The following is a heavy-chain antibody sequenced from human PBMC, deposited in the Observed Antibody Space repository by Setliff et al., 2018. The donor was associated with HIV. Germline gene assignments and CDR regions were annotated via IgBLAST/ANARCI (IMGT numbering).Heavy chain of an antibody. J-gene: IGHJ4*02. CDR2: INHRGGT. V-gene: IGHV4-34*01. CDR3: ARESPSSSWFYFDF. Sequence: SETLSLTCAVYGGSFSDYYWTWIRQSPGKGLEWIGEINHRGGTNYNPSLKSRVTVSVDTSKNQFSLKLGSVTAADTAVYYCARESPSSSWFYFDFWGQGTLVTVSS. CDR1: GGSFSDYY. D-gene: IGHD6-13*01.